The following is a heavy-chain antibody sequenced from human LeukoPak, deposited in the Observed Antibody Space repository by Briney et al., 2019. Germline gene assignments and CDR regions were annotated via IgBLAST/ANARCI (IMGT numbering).Heavy chain of an antibody. CDR3: ARDGAYSTIFY. CDR2: IKEDGSER. V-gene: IGHV3-7*01. J-gene: IGHJ4*01. Sequence: GGSLRLSCEGSAFIFSGHWMNWVRQTPGKGLEWVASIKEDGSERQYVDSVKGRFTISRDNAKNTLYLQMNSLRAEDTAVYYCARDGAYSTIFYWGQGTLVTVSS. D-gene: IGHD3-3*01. CDR1: AFIFSGHW.